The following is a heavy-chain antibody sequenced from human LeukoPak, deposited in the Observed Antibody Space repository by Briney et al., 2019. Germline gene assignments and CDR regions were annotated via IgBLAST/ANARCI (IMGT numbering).Heavy chain of an antibody. CDR1: GFTFSSYD. V-gene: IGHV3-7*01. J-gene: IGHJ4*02. CDR2: IKQDGSEK. D-gene: IGHD3-16*02. CDR3: ARASYWGSYRTFDY. Sequence: GGSLRLSCAASGFTFSSYDMHWVRQAPGKGLEWVANIKQDGSEKYYVDSVKGRFTISRDNAKNSLYLQMNSLRAEDTAVYYCARASYWGSYRTFDYWGQGTLVTVSS.